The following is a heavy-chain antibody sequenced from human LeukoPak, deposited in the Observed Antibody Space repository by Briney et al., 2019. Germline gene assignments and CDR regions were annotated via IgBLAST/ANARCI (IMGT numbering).Heavy chain of an antibody. V-gene: IGHV1-2*02. Sequence: GASVKVSCKASGYTFTGYYMHWVRQAPGQGLVWMGWINPNTGGTNYAQKFQGRVTMTRDTSISSAYMELSSLKSDDTAMYYCARDDCGGGSCYFLDYWGQGTLVTVSS. D-gene: IGHD2-15*01. CDR2: INPNTGGT. J-gene: IGHJ4*02. CDR3: ARDDCGGGSCYFLDY. CDR1: GYTFTGYY.